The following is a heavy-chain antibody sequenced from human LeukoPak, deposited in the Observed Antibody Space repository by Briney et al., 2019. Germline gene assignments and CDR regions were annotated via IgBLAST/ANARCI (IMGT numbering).Heavy chain of an antibody. J-gene: IGHJ6*02. CDR3: ARVASAAGYYNGMDV. V-gene: IGHV1-69*04. CDR2: IIPILGIT. CDR1: GYTFTSYG. Sequence: SVTVSCKASGYTFTSYGISWVRQAPGQGLEWMGRIIPILGITNYTYKFQGRVTITADKSTSTAYSELSSLRYEDTAVYYCARVASAAGYYNGMDVWGQGTTVTASS.